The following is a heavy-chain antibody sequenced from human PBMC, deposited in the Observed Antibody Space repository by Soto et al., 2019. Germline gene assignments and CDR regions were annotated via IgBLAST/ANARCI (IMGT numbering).Heavy chain of an antibody. D-gene: IGHD4-17*01. J-gene: IGHJ4*02. Sequence: SETLSLTCTVSGGSISSGDYYWSWIRQPPGKGLEWIGYIYYSGSTYYNPSLKSRVTISVDTSKNQFSLKLSSVTAADTAVYYCASNTARATVTTEPIDYWGQGTLVTVSS. CDR1: GGSISSGDYY. CDR2: IYYSGST. V-gene: IGHV4-30-4*01. CDR3: ASNTARATVTTEPIDY.